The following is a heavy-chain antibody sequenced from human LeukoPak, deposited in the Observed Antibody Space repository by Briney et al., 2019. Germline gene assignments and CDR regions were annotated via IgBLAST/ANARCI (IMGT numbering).Heavy chain of an antibody. Sequence: GGSLRLSCAASGFTFSGYGMHWVRQAPGKGLEWVAFIWYDGSNKYYADSVKGRFTISRDNSKNTLYLQMNSLRAEDTAVYYCARYSSGWYYYGMDVWGKGTTVTVSS. D-gene: IGHD6-19*01. CDR2: IWYDGSNK. CDR1: GFTFSGYG. J-gene: IGHJ6*04. CDR3: ARYSSGWYYYGMDV. V-gene: IGHV3-33*01.